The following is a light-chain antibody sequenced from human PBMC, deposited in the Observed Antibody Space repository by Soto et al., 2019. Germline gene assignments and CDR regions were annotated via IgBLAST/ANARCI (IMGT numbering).Light chain of an antibody. Sequence: QSVLTQPASVSGSPGQSITTSCSGTSSDIGSYGHVAWYQQFPGKSPKLIIYAVSDRPSGVSDRFSGSKSGISASLTISGLQTEDEADYCCISYTDRQSYLFGTGTKVTVL. J-gene: IGLJ1*01. V-gene: IGLV2-14*03. CDR2: AVS. CDR1: SSDIGSYGH. CDR3: ISYTDRQSYL.